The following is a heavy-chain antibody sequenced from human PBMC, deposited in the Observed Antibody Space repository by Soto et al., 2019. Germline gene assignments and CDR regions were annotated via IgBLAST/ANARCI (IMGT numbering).Heavy chain of an antibody. CDR3: ARWYSSGLYYLDY. Sequence: GESLKISCKGSEYSFTSYWIAWVRQMPGKGLECMGIIYPGDSDTRYSPSFQGQVTISADKSSAYLQWSSLEASDTAMYYCARWYSSGLYYLDYWGQGTLVTVSS. D-gene: IGHD6-19*01. CDR1: EYSFTSYW. CDR2: IYPGDSDT. J-gene: IGHJ4*02. V-gene: IGHV5-51*01.